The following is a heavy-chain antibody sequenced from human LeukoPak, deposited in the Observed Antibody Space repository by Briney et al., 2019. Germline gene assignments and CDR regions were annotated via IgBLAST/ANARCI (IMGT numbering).Heavy chain of an antibody. Sequence: EASVKVSCKASGYTFTSYDINWVRQATGQGLEWMGLMNPNSGNTGYAQKFQGRVTMTRNTSISTAYMELSSLRSEDTAVYYCASGRYSSSWYVGYYYYMDVWGKGTTVTVSS. D-gene: IGHD6-13*01. CDR3: ASGRYSSSWYVGYYYYMDV. CDR1: GYTFTSYD. J-gene: IGHJ6*03. V-gene: IGHV1-8*01. CDR2: MNPNSGNT.